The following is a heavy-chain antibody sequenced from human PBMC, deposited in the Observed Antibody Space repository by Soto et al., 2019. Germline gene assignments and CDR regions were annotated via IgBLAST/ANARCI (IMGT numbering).Heavy chain of an antibody. V-gene: IGHV3-53*01. CDR3: ASTYNWNSMTESWFFDY. Sequence: EVQLVESGGGLIQPGGSLRLSCAASGFTVSSNYMSWVRQAPGKGLEWGSVIYSGGSTYYADSVKGRFTISRDNSKNTLYLQMNSLRAEDTAVYYCASTYNWNSMTESWFFDYWGQGTLVTVSS. D-gene: IGHD1-7*01. J-gene: IGHJ4*02. CDR1: GFTVSSNY. CDR2: IYSGGST.